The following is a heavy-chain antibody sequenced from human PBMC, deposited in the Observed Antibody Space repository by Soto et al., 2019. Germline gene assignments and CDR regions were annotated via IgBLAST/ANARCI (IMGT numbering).Heavy chain of an antibody. J-gene: IGHJ5*02. CDR3: ARDGPQVATIKGGWFDP. CDR2: ISAYNGNT. V-gene: IGHV1-18*01. CDR1: GYTFTSYG. D-gene: IGHD5-12*01. Sequence: QVQLVQSGAEVKKPGASVKVSCKASGYTFTSYGISWVRQAPGQGLEWMGWISAYNGNTNYAQKLKGRVTMTTDTSSSTAYRELRSLRSDDTAVYYCARDGPQVATIKGGWFDPWGQGTLVTVSS.